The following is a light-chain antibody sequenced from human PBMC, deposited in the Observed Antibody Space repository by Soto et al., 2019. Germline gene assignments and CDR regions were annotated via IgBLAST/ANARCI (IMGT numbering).Light chain of an antibody. Sequence: DIQMTQSPSSLSASVGDSVTITCRASQDISSYLNWYQQKPGKAPKLPIYAASTLHSGVPSRFSGSESGTDFTLTISSLQPEDFATYYCQQTYSTLFTFGPGTKVDFK. CDR2: AAS. J-gene: IGKJ3*01. V-gene: IGKV1-39*01. CDR1: QDISSY. CDR3: QQTYSTLFT.